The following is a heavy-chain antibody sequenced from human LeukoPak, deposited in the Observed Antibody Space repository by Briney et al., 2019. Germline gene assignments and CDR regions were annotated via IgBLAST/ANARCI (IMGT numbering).Heavy chain of an antibody. CDR3: ARDRGPRTGFMVREAYDY. J-gene: IGHJ4*02. Sequence: SQTLSLTCAISGDSVSSNSAAWNWIRQSPSRGLEWLGRTYYRSKWYNDYAVSVKSRITINPDTSKNQFSLQPNSVTPEDTAVYYCARDRGPRTGFMVREAYDYWGQGTLVTVSS. CDR1: GDSVSSNSAA. D-gene: IGHD3-10*01. V-gene: IGHV6-1*01. CDR2: TYYRSKWYN.